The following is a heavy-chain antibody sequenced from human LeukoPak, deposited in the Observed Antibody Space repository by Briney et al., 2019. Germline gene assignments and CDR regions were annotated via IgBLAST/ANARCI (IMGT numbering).Heavy chain of an antibody. D-gene: IGHD3-3*01. Sequence: SETLSLTCTVSGGSISSYYWSWIRQPPGKGLEWIGYIYYSGSTNYNPSLKSRVTISVDTSKNQFSLKLSSVTAVDTAVYYCARGHYDFWSGYYSGHDAFDIWGQGTMVTVSS. CDR1: GGSISSYY. CDR3: ARGHYDFWSGYYSGHDAFDI. V-gene: IGHV4-59*01. CDR2: IYYSGST. J-gene: IGHJ3*02.